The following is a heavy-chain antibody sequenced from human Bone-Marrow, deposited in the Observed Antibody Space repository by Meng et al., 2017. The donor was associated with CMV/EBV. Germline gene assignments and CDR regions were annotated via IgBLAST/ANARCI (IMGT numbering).Heavy chain of an antibody. CDR2: IHYSGST. D-gene: IGHD6-13*01. CDR3: ARADDSASWYGNWFDP. V-gene: IGHV4-59*01. J-gene: IGHJ5*02. Sequence: SETLSLTCAVYGGSFSGYYWSWIRQPLGKGLECIGYIHYSGSTKYNPSLKSRVTISVDPSNNQFPLKLGSVTAADTAVYYCARADDSASWYGNWFDPWGQGILVTVSS. CDR1: GGSFSGYY.